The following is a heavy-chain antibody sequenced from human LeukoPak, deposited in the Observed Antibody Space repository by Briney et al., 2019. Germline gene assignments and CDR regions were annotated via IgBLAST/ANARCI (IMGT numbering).Heavy chain of an antibody. CDR2: INWNGGST. Sequence: PGGSLRLSCAASGFTFDDYGMMWVRQAPGKGLVWVSGINWNGGSTGYADSVKGRFTISRDNAKNSLYLQMNSLRAEDTALYYGARDFPRPYYYDSSGYAFDIWGQGTMVTVSP. CDR1: GFTFDDYG. CDR3: ARDFPRPYYYDSSGYAFDI. J-gene: IGHJ3*02. D-gene: IGHD3-22*01. V-gene: IGHV3-20*04.